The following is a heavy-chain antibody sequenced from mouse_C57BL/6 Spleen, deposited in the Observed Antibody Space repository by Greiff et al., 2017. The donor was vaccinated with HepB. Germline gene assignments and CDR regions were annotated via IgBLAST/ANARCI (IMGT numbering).Heavy chain of an antibody. D-gene: IGHD2-1*01. V-gene: IGHV7-1*01. CDR2: SRNKANDYTT. J-gene: IGHJ1*03. CDR1: GFTFSDFY. Sequence: EVKLVESGGGLVQSGRSLRLSCATSGFTFSDFYMEWVRQAPGKGLEWIAASRNKANDYTTEYSASVKGRFIVSRDTSQSILYLQMNALRAEDTAIYYCARDAELPGYFDVWGTGTTVTVSS. CDR3: ARDAELPGYFDV.